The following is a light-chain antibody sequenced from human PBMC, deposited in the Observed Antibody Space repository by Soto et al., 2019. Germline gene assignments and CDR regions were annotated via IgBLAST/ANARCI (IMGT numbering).Light chain of an antibody. CDR1: QSISSW. Sequence: DIQMTQSPSPLSASVGDRVTITCRASQSISSWLAWYQQKPGKAPKLLIYDASSLESGVPSRFSGSGSGTEFTLTISSLQPDDFATYYCQQYNSYWTFDQGTKVEIK. CDR3: QQYNSYWT. V-gene: IGKV1-5*01. CDR2: DAS. J-gene: IGKJ1*01.